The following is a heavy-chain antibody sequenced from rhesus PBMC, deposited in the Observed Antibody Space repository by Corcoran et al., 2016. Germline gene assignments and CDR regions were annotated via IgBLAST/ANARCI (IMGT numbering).Heavy chain of an antibody. V-gene: IGHV4-73*01. Sequence: QVRLQQWGEGLVKPSETLSLTCAVYGGSISGYYYWSWIRPPPGKELVWIGYIYGTGASTNSNPPRKSRDTNSKDTSKNQFSLKLSSVSAADTAVYYCARKGPLTMVRFDVWGPGVLVTVSS. CDR1: GGSISGYYY. CDR3: ARKGPLTMVRFDV. D-gene: IGHD3-16*01. CDR2: IYGTGAST. J-gene: IGHJ5-1*01.